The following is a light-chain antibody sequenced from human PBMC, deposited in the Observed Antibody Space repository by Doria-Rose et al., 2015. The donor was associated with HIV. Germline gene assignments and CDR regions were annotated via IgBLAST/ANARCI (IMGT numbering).Light chain of an antibody. CDR2: RAS. Sequence: TQSPATLSVSPGERATLSCRASQGIGSDLAWYQQKPGQAPRLLIHRASIRATSIPPRFTGGGSGTEFTLTVSSLQSEDFAVYFCQQYSQWPPYTFGQGTKLEVK. V-gene: IGKV3-15*01. CDR1: QGIGSD. J-gene: IGKJ2*01. CDR3: QQYSQWPPYT.